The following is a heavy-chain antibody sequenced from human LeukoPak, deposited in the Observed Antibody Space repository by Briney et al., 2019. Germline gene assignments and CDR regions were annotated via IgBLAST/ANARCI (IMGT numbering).Heavy chain of an antibody. J-gene: IGHJ4*02. Sequence: GGSLRLSCVASGFSVSTYDMNWVRQSPGKGLEWVSTIYGVGRTHYAGSVKGRFTISQDVSNNTIYLQMNTLRVDDTAVYYCTTLTGYSHFDSWGQGTLVTVSS. V-gene: IGHV3-66*04. CDR3: TTLTGYSHFDS. CDR1: GFSVSTYD. CDR2: IYGVGRT. D-gene: IGHD3-9*01.